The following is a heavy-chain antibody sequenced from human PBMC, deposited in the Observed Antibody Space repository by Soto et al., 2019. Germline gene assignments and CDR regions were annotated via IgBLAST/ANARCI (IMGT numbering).Heavy chain of an antibody. J-gene: IGHJ6*03. D-gene: IGHD6-13*01. Sequence: PGGSLRLSCAASGFTFSSYAMSWVRQAPGKGLEWVSAISGSGGSTYYADSVKGRFTISRDNCKNTLYLQMNSLRAEDTAVYHCAPYAAAQYYYMDVWGKGTTVTVSS. CDR2: ISGSGGST. V-gene: IGHV3-23*01. CDR1: GFTFSSYA. CDR3: APYAAAQYYYMDV.